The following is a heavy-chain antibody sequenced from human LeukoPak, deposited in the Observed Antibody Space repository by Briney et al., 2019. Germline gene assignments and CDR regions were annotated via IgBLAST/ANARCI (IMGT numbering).Heavy chain of an antibody. V-gene: IGHV4-34*01. CDR3: ARAYYSTSWFPH. J-gene: IGHJ5*02. CDR2: INHSGRT. CDR1: GVSLSGYY. Sequence: SETLSPTCAVSGVSLSGYYWGWIRQTPGKGLEWIGEINHSGRTNYNPSLKSRVTISADTSKNQFSLELRSVTAADTAVYYCARAYYSTSWFPHWGQGALVTVSS. D-gene: IGHD3-10*01.